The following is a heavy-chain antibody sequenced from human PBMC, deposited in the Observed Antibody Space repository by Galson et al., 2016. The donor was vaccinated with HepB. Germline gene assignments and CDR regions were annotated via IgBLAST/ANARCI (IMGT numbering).Heavy chain of an antibody. CDR2: IWSDENNR. CDR3: ATEGLIGGTYSDFQH. J-gene: IGHJ1*01. D-gene: IGHD1-26*01. CDR1: GFNFPTSG. V-gene: IGHV3-33*01. Sequence: SLRLSCAASGFNFPTSGMHWVRQAPGKGLEWVAIIWSDENNRYYADSVKGRFTISRDNSKNTVFLEMNSLRAEDTAVSFCATEGLIGGTYSDFQHWGPGTLVTVAP.